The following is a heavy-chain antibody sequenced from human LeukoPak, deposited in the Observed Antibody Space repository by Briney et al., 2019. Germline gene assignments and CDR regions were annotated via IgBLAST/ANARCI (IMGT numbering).Heavy chain of an antibody. J-gene: IGHJ4*02. CDR1: GFTFSTYW. V-gene: IGHV3-7*05. Sequence: GGSLRLSRAASGFTFSTYWMSWVRQAPGKGLEWVANIKEDGSQKYYVDSVKGRFTISRDNAKNSQYLQMNSLRAEDTAVYYCARLPLTARRHFDYWGQGTLVTVSS. CDR2: IKEDGSQK. D-gene: IGHD5-18*01. CDR3: ARLPLTARRHFDY.